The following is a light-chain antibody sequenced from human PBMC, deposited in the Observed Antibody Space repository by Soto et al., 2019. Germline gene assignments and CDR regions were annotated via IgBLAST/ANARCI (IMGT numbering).Light chain of an antibody. V-gene: IGLV2-8*01. Sequence: QSVLTQPPSASGSPVQSVTISCTGTSSDVGGYNYVYWYQQHPGKAPKLMIYEVTKRPSGVPDRFSGSKSGNTASLTVSGLQAEDEADYYCSSYADSNSYVFGTGTKVTVL. CDR1: SSDVGGYNY. CDR2: EVT. J-gene: IGLJ1*01. CDR3: SSYADSNSYV.